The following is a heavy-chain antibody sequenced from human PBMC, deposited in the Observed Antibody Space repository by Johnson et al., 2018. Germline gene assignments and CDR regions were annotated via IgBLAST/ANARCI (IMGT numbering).Heavy chain of an antibody. Sequence: QVQLQESGAEVKKPGSSVKVSCKASGGTLSSYGISWVRQAPGQGLEWMGGFIPIFGAANYGQKFQGRVTITADESTNTAYMELGSRRSEDTAVYYCATPISAGAEYFQHWGQGTLVTVSS. V-gene: IGHV1-69*01. CDR1: GGTLSSYG. CDR3: ATPISAGAEYFQH. J-gene: IGHJ1*01. CDR2: FIPIFGAA. D-gene: IGHD3-3*01.